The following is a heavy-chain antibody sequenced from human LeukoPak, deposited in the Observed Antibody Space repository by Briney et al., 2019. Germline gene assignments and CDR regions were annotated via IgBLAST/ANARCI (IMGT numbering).Heavy chain of an antibody. D-gene: IGHD6-13*01. J-gene: IGHJ4*02. CDR1: GGSFSGYY. CDR3: AARALLGYSSRWYTPYYFDY. CDR2: INHSGST. V-gene: IGHV4-34*01. Sequence: SETLSLTCAVYGGSFSGYYWSWIRQPPGKGLEWIGEINHSGSTNYNPSLKSRVTISVDTSKNQFSLKLSSVTAADTAVYYCAARALLGYSSRWYTPYYFDYWGQGTLVTVSS.